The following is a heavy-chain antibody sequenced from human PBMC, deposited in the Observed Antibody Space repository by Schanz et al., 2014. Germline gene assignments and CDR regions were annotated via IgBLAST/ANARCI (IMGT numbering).Heavy chain of an antibody. CDR2: ISASGGST. CDR3: AKQIHYDILTVPRN. J-gene: IGHJ4*02. CDR1: GFTFSSYA. V-gene: IGHV3-23*01. Sequence: EVQLLESGGGLVQPGGSLRLSCAASGFTFSSYAMSWVRQAPGKGLEWVSTISASGGSTYYADSVKGRFTISRDNSKNTLYLQMNSLRAEDTAVYYCAKQIHYDILTVPRNWGQGTLVTVSS. D-gene: IGHD3-9*01.